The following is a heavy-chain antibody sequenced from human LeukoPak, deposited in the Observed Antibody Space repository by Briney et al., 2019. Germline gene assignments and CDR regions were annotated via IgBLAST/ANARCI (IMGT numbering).Heavy chain of an antibody. V-gene: IGHV3-74*01. CDR3: ARAGYGSNWYMLYYYVMDV. J-gene: IGHJ6*02. D-gene: IGHD6-13*01. CDR2: INRDGSST. Sequence: PGGSXRLXCAASGFTFNNYWMHWVRHAPGKGLVWVSRINRDGSSTSYADSVKGRFTISRDNAKNTLYLQMNSLRAEDTAVYFCARAGYGSNWYMLYYYVMDVWGQGTTVTVS. CDR1: GFTFNNYW.